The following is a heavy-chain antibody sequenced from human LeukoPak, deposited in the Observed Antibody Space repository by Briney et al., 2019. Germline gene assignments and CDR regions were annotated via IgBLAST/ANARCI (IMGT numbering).Heavy chain of an antibody. CDR2: IRSKAYGGTA. V-gene: IGHV3-49*04. CDR1: GFTFADYA. D-gene: IGHD1-26*01. Sequence: GGSLRLSCTASGFTFADYAMSWVRQAPGKGLEWVGFIRSKAYGGTAEYAASVKGRFTISRDDSKSIAYLQMNSLKTEDTAVYYCTKGCGNYYSDYWGQGTLVTVSS. CDR3: TKGCGNYYSDY. J-gene: IGHJ4*02.